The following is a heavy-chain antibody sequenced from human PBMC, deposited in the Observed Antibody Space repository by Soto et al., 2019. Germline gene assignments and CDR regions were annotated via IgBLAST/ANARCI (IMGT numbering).Heavy chain of an antibody. D-gene: IGHD3-22*01. J-gene: IGHJ4*02. Sequence: SETLSLTCTVSGGSISSYYWSWIRQPPGKGLEWIGYIYYSGSTNYNPSLKSRVTISVDTSKNQFSLKLSSVTAADTAVYYCASLVVITSFLDYWGQGTQVTVSS. CDR3: ASLVVITSFLDY. V-gene: IGHV4-59*12. CDR1: GGSISSYY. CDR2: IYYSGST.